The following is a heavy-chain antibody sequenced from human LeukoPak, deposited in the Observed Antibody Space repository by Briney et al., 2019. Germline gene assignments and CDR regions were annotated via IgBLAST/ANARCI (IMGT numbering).Heavy chain of an antibody. D-gene: IGHD2-2*01. CDR1: GFTVSSNY. V-gene: IGHV3-66*01. CDR3: AKDEEAPYCSSTSCYLWEYYYYYYGMDV. J-gene: IGHJ6*02. Sequence: GGSLRLSCAASGFTVSSNYMSWVRQAPGKGLEWVSVIYSGGSTYYADSVKGRFTISRDNSKNTLYLQMNSLRAEDTAVYYCAKDEEAPYCSSTSCYLWEYYYYYYGMDVWGQGTTVTVSS. CDR2: IYSGGST.